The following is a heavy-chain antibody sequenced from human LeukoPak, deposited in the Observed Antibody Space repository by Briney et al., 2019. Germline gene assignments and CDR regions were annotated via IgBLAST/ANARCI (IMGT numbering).Heavy chain of an antibody. CDR1: GFTFSDYY. J-gene: IGHJ4*02. CDR3: ARGSPYYYDSSGPGPFDY. Sequence: GGSLRLSCAASGFTFSDYYMSWLRQAPGKGLEWVSYISSSGSTIYYADSVKGRFTISRDNAKNSLYLQMNSLGAEDTAVYYCARGSPYYYDSSGPGPFDYWGQGTLVTVSS. CDR2: ISSSGSTI. V-gene: IGHV3-11*01. D-gene: IGHD3-22*01.